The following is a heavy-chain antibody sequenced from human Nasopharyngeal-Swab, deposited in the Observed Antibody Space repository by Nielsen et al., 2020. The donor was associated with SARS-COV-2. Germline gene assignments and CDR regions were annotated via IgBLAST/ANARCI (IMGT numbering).Heavy chain of an antibody. V-gene: IGHV2-26*01. Sequence: WIRQPPGKALEWLAHIFSKDEKSYSTSLKSRLTISKDTSKSQVVLTMTNMDPVDTATYYWARIKRYSSSSGADYYYGMDVWGQGTTVTVSS. D-gene: IGHD6-6*01. CDR3: ARIKRYSSSSGADYYYGMDV. CDR2: IFSKDEK. J-gene: IGHJ6*02.